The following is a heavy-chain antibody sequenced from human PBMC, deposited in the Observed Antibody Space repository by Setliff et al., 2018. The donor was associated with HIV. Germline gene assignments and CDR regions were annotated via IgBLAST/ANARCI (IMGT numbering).Heavy chain of an antibody. CDR3: ARDDYGEFDY. J-gene: IGHJ4*02. CDR2: ISAYNGNT. Sequence: GASVKVSCKASGYTFTSYGISWVRQAPGQGLEWMGWISAYNGNTNYAQKFQGRVTITADESTSTAYMELSSLRSEDTAVYYCARDDYGEFDYWGQGTLVTVSS. D-gene: IGHD4-17*01. V-gene: IGHV1-18*01. CDR1: GYTFTSYG.